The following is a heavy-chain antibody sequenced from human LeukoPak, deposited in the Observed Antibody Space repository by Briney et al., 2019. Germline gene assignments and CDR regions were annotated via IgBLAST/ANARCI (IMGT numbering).Heavy chain of an antibody. D-gene: IGHD1-7*01. Sequence: PGGSLRLSCAASGFTFSNYDMHWVRQAPGKELEWVAVISYDGSNKYYADSVKGRFTISRDNSKNTVYLQMNSLRAGDTAVYYCAKDREGTTFDNWGQGTLVTVSS. CDR1: GFTFSNYD. V-gene: IGHV3-30*18. J-gene: IGHJ4*02. CDR3: AKDREGTTFDN. CDR2: ISYDGSNK.